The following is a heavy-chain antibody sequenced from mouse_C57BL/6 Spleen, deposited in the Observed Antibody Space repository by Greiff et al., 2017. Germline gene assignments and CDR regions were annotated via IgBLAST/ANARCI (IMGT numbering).Heavy chain of an antibody. D-gene: IGHD1-1*01. CDR3: SRSPHYYGSSPHAMDY. Sequence: QVQLQQPGAELVKPGASVKMSCKASGYTFTSYWITWVKQRPGQGLEWIGDIYPGSGSTNYNEKFKSKATLTVDTSSSTAYMQLSSLTSEDSAVSYCSRSPHYYGSSPHAMDYWGQGTSVTVSS. CDR2: IYPGSGST. J-gene: IGHJ4*01. CDR1: GYTFTSYW. V-gene: IGHV1-55*01.